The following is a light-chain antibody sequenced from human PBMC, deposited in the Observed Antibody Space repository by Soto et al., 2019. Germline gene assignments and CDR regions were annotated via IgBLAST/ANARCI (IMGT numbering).Light chain of an antibody. CDR1: SSNIGSNA. Sequence: QSVVTQPPSASGTPGQRVTISCSGSSSNIGSNAVNWYQHLPGTAPKLLIYSHNQRPSGVPDRFSGSKSGTSASLAISGLQSEDEADYYCAAWDDSLNGYVFGTGTKVTVL. V-gene: IGLV1-44*01. CDR3: AAWDDSLNGYV. CDR2: SHN. J-gene: IGLJ1*01.